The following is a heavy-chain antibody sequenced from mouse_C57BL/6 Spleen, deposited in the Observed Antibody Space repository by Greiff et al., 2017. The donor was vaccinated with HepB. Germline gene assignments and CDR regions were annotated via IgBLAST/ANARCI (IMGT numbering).Heavy chain of an antibody. Sequence: EVKLVESGGGLVKPGGSLKLSCAASGFTFSSYAMSWVRQTPEKRLEWVATISDGGSYTYYPDNVKGRFTISRDNAKNNLYLQMSYLKSEDTAMYYCAREGNPDYWGQGTTLTVSS. CDR2: ISDGGSYT. D-gene: IGHD2-1*01. CDR3: AREGNPDY. CDR1: GFTFSSYA. J-gene: IGHJ2*01. V-gene: IGHV5-4*01.